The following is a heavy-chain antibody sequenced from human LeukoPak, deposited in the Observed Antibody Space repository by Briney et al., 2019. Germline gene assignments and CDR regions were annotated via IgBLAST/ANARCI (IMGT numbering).Heavy chain of an antibody. CDR3: VRVKSGSISDS. Sequence: PSETLSLTCTVSGGSISSSSYYWGWIRQPPGKGLEWIGSIYYSGSTYYNPSVKSRVTISRDMSKNQFSLSLNSVTAADTAVYYCVRVKSGSISDSWGQGTLVTVSS. J-gene: IGHJ4*02. V-gene: IGHV4-39*07. D-gene: IGHD1-26*01. CDR2: IYYSGST. CDR1: GGSISSSSYY.